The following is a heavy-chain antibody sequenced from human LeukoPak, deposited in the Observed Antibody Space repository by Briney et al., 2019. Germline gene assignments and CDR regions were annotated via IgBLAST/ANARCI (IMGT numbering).Heavy chain of an antibody. D-gene: IGHD5-24*01. Sequence: ASVTVSCKAFGYTFTSNYMHWVRQAPGQGPEWLGVISPSGGSTTYAQKFQGRVTLTRDMSTSTDYLELSSLRSEDTAVYYCARDNSVRDEAWWFNPWGQGTLVTVSS. CDR3: ARDNSVRDEAWWFNP. CDR2: ISPSGGST. V-gene: IGHV1-46*01. CDR1: GYTFTSNY. J-gene: IGHJ5*02.